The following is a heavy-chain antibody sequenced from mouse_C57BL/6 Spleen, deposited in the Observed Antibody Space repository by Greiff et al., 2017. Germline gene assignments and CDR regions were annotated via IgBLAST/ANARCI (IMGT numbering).Heavy chain of an antibody. CDR2: INPNNGGT. D-gene: IGHD1-1*01. V-gene: IGHV1-26*01. J-gene: IGHJ3*01. CDR1: GYTFTDYY. Sequence: EVQLQQSGPELVKPGASVKISCTASGYTFTDYYMNWVKQSPGKSLEWIGDINPNNGGTSYNPKFMGKATLTVDKSSSTAYMELRSLTSEDSAVYYCARPYDYYGGFSFAYWGQGTLVTVSA. CDR3: ARPYDYYGGFSFAY.